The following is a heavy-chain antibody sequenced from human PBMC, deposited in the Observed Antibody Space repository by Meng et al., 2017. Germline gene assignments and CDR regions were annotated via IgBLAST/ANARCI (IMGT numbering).Heavy chain of an antibody. J-gene: IGHJ4*02. CDR1: GFTFSSYS. Sequence: GGSLRLSCAASGFTFSSYSMNWVRQAPGKGLEWVSSISSSSYIYYADSVKGRFTISRDNAKNSLYLQMNSLRAEDTAVYYCARDLVYYYDSSGYYYFDYWGQGTLVTVSS. CDR2: ISSSSYI. D-gene: IGHD3-22*01. CDR3: ARDLVYYYDSSGYYYFDY. V-gene: IGHV3-21*01.